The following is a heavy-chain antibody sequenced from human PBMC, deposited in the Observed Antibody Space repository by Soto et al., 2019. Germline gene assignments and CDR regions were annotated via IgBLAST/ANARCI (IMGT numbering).Heavy chain of an antibody. CDR1: GGSISSSSYY. Sequence: SETLSLTCTVSGGSISSSSYYWGWIRQPPGKGLEWIGSIYYSGSTYYNPSLKSRVTISVDTSKNQFSLKLSSVTATDTAVYYCARSSLSVYCSGGSCYSSSFSIWFDPWGQGTLVTVS. J-gene: IGHJ5*02. CDR2: IYYSGST. V-gene: IGHV4-39*01. D-gene: IGHD2-15*01. CDR3: ARSSLSVYCSGGSCYSSSFSIWFDP.